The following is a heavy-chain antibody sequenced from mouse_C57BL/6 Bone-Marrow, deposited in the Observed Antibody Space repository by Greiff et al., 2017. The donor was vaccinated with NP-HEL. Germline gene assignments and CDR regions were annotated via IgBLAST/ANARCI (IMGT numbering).Heavy chain of an antibody. Sequence: EVKLVESGGGLVKPGGSLKLSCAASGFTFSDYGMHWVRQAPEKGLEWVAYISSGSSNIYYADTVKGRFTISRDNAKNTLFLQMTSLGSEDTAMYYCARRYYGSSYFDYWGQGTTLTVSS. J-gene: IGHJ2*01. CDR2: ISSGSSNI. CDR3: ARRYYGSSYFDY. CDR1: GFTFSDYG. V-gene: IGHV5-17*01. D-gene: IGHD1-1*01.